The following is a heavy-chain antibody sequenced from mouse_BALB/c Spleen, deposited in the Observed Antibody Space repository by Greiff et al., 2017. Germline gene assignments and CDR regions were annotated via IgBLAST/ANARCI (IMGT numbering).Heavy chain of an antibody. D-gene: IGHD1-1*01. CDR1: GFTFSDYY. CDR2: ISDGGSYT. V-gene: IGHV5-4*02. J-gene: IGHJ1*01. Sequence: EVHLVESGGGLVKPGGSLKLSCAASGFTFSDYYMYWVRQTPEKRLEWVATISDGGSYTYYPDSVKGRFTISRDNAKNNLYLQMSSLKSEDTAMYYCARVYVDWYFDVWGAGTTVTVSS. CDR3: ARVYVDWYFDV.